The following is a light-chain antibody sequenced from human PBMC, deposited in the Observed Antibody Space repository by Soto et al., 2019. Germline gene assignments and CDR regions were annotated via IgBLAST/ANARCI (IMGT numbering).Light chain of an antibody. CDR2: LGS. Sequence: DIVMTQSRLSLPVTPGEPASISCRSSQSLLHSNGYNYLDWYLQKPGQSPQLLIYLGSNRASGVPDRFSGSGSGTDFTLKISRVEAEDVGVYYCMQPLQSWTFGQGTKVEIK. CDR1: QSLLHSNGYNY. J-gene: IGKJ1*01. CDR3: MQPLQSWT. V-gene: IGKV2-28*01.